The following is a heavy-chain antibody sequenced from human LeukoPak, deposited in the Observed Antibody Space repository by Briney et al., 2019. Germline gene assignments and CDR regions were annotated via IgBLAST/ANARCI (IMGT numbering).Heavy chain of an antibody. J-gene: IGHJ5*02. CDR2: IYTSGRT. CDR1: GGSISSYY. V-gene: IGHV4-4*07. Sequence: SETLSLTCTVSGGSISSYYWSWIRQPAGKGLEWIGRIYTSGRTNYNPSLKSRVTMSVDTSKNQFSLKLSSVTAADTAVYYCARALWFGDQGWFDPWGQGTLVTVSS. CDR3: ARALWFGDQGWFDP. D-gene: IGHD3-10*01.